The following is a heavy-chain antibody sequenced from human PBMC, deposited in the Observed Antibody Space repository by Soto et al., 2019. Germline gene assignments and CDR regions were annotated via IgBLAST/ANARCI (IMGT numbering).Heavy chain of an antibody. D-gene: IGHD5-12*01. CDR1: GGSISSYY. CDR2: IYYSGST. J-gene: IGHJ6*02. CDR3: ARDRPTEMATILGDV. V-gene: IGHV4-59*01. Sequence: PSETLSLTCTVSGGSISSYYWSWIRQPPGKGLEWIGYIYYSGSTNYNPSLKSRVTISVDTSKNQFSLKLSSVTAADTAVYYCARDRPTEMATILGDVWGQGTTVTVSS.